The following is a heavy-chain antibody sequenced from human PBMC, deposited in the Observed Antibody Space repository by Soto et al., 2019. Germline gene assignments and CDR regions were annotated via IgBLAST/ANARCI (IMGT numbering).Heavy chain of an antibody. D-gene: IGHD6-19*01. Sequence: VQLLESGGGLIQPGGSLRLSCAASGFTFSHYAMTWVRQAPGKGLEWVSAVSHDDTTTYYADSVKGRCTISRDNSKNALFLQMNSLTAEDTAVYYCAKEPLLSGWYYFDSWGQGTLVTVSS. CDR2: VSHDDTTT. V-gene: IGHV3-23*01. CDR3: AKEPLLSGWYYFDS. CDR1: GFTFSHYA. J-gene: IGHJ4*02.